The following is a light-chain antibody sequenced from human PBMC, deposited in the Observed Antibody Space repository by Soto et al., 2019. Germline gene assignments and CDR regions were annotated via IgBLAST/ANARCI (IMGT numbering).Light chain of an antibody. CDR1: SGHSSYA. CDR3: QTWGTGVV. Sequence: QPVQTQSPSASASLGASVKLTCTLSSGHSSYAIAWHQQQPEKGPRYLMKLNSDGSHSKGDGIPDRFSGSSSGAERYLTISSLQSEDEAEYYCQTWGTGVVFGGGTKLTVL. CDR2: LNSDGSH. V-gene: IGLV4-69*02. J-gene: IGLJ2*01.